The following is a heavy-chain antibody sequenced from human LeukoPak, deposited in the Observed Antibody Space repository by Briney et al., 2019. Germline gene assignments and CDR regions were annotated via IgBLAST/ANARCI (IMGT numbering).Heavy chain of an antibody. CDR1: GGSISSYY. Sequence: PSETLSLTCTVSGGSISSYYWSWIRQPAGKGLEWIGRIYTSGNTNYNPSLKSRVTMSVDTSKNQFSLELSSVTAADTAVYYCARNYYDNSGYKYAFDYWGQGTLVTVSS. CDR2: IYTSGNT. D-gene: IGHD3-22*01. J-gene: IGHJ4*02. V-gene: IGHV4-4*07. CDR3: ARNYYDNSGYKYAFDY.